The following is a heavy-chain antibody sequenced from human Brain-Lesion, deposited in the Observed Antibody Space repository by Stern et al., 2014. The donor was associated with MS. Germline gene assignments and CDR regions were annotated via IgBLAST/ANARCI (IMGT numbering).Heavy chain of an antibody. V-gene: IGHV4-4*02. CDR3: ARFPASRPHVFDS. CDR1: GGSISSSNW. CDR2: SDHSGST. J-gene: IGHJ4*02. Sequence: VQLVESGPGLVKPSGTLSLTCAVSGGSISSSNWWSWVRQSPGKGLEWIGESDHSGSTIYNPSLKSRVTVSVDKSKNRFSLNLRSVTAADMAVYFCARFPASRPHVFDSWGQGTLVTVSS. D-gene: IGHD6-13*01.